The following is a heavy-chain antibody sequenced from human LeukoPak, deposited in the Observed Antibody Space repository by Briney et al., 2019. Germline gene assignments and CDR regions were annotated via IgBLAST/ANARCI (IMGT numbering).Heavy chain of an antibody. V-gene: IGHV1-18*01. CDR3: ARLSSSWYDPYYYYGMDV. J-gene: IGHJ6*02. CDR1: GYTFTGYG. CDR2: ISAYNGNT. Sequence: GASVKVSCKASGYTFTGYGISWVRQAPGQGLEWMGWISAYNGNTNYAQKLQGRVTMTTDTSTSTAYMELRSLRSDDTAVYYCARLSSSWYDPYYYYGMDVWGQGTTVTVSS. D-gene: IGHD6-13*01.